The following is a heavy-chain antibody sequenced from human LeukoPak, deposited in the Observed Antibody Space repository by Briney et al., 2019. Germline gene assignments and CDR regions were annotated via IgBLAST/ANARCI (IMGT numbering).Heavy chain of an antibody. Sequence: ALVKVSCKASGYTFTSNYIHWVRQAPGQGLEWMGMIYPRDGSTSYAQKFQGRVTVTRDTSTSTVHMELSGLRSEDTAVYYCARDQEGFDYWGQGTLVTVSS. V-gene: IGHV1-46*01. J-gene: IGHJ4*02. CDR2: IYPRDGST. CDR3: ARDQEGFDY. CDR1: GYTFTSNY.